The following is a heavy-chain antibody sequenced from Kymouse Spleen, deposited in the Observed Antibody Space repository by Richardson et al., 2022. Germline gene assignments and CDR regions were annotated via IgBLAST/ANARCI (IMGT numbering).Heavy chain of an antibody. D-gene: IGHD3-10*01. CDR2: INHSGST. CDR3: AREGSELELRALGELLPWYFDY. Sequence: QVQLQQWGAGLLKPSETLSLTCAVYGGSFSGYYWSWIRQPPGKGLEWIGEINHSGSTNYNPSLKSRVTISVDTSKNQFSLKLSSVTAADTAVYYCAREGSELELRALGELLPWYFDYWGQGTLVTVSS. V-gene: IGHV4-34*01. CDR1: GGSFSGYY. J-gene: IGHJ4*02.